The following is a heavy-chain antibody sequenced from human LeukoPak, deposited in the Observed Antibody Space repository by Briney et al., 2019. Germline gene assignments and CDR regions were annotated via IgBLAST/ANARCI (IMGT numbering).Heavy chain of an antibody. CDR1: GYTFTSYG. V-gene: IGHV1-18*01. CDR3: ARDSGSRVPIDN. J-gene: IGHJ4*02. Sequence: ASVKVSCKASGYTFTSYGFSWVRQAPGQGLEWMGWISAFNGNTNYAQKFQGRLTMTTDTSTSTAYMDLRSLRSDDTAVYYCARDSGSRVPIDNWGQGTLVTVSS. CDR2: ISAFNGNT. D-gene: IGHD6-13*01.